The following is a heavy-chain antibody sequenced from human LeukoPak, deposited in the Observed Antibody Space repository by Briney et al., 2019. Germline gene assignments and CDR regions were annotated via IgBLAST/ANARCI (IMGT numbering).Heavy chain of an antibody. CDR2: IYYSGST. J-gene: IGHJ6*02. CDR1: GGSISSYY. V-gene: IGHV4-59*01. CDR3: ARTAMVTGYYYYSMDV. Sequence: SETLSLTCTVSGGSISSYYWSWIRQPPGKGLEWIGYIYYSGSTNYNPSLKSRVTISVDTSKNQFSLKLSSVTAADTAVYYCARTAMVTGYYYYSMDVWGQGTTVTVSS. D-gene: IGHD5-18*01.